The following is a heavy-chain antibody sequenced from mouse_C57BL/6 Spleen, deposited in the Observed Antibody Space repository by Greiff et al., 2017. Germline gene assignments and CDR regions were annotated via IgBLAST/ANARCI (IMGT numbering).Heavy chain of an antibody. J-gene: IGHJ4*01. CDR2: IFPGSGST. D-gene: IGHD2-4*01. V-gene: IGHV1-75*01. CDR3: ARFDYEDYAMDY. CDR1: GYTFTDYY. Sequence: QVQLKESGPELVKPGASVKISCKASGYTFTDYYINWVKQRPGQGLEWIGWIFPGSGSTYYNEKFKGKAPLTVDKSSSTAYMLLSSLTSEDSAVYFCARFDYEDYAMDYWGQGTSVTVSS.